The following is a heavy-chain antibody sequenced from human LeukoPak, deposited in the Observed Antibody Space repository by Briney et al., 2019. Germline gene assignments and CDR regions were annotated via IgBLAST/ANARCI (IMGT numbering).Heavy chain of an antibody. CDR2: IYSGGST. D-gene: IGHD3-22*01. J-gene: IGHJ4*02. CDR1: GFTVSSNY. V-gene: IGHV3-66*02. Sequence: GGSLRLSCAASGFTVSSNYMSWVRQAPGKGLEWVSVIYSGGSTYYADSVKGRFTISRDNSKNTLYLQMNSLRAEDTAVYYCASATYYYDSSGYYSDYWGQGTLVTVSS. CDR3: ASATYYYDSSGYYSDY.